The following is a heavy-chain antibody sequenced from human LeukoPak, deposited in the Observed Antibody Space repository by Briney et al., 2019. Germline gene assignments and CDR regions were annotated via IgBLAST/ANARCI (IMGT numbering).Heavy chain of an antibody. Sequence: SETLSLTCTVSGGSISSSSYYWGWIRQPPGKGLEWIGSIYYSGSTYYNPSLKSRVTISVDTSKNQFSLKLSSVTAADTAVYYCARQRRGYSYGHYYYYYMDVWGKGTTVTVSS. CDR1: GGSISSSSYY. D-gene: IGHD5-18*01. CDR2: IYYSGST. V-gene: IGHV4-39*01. CDR3: ARQRRGYSYGHYYYYYMDV. J-gene: IGHJ6*03.